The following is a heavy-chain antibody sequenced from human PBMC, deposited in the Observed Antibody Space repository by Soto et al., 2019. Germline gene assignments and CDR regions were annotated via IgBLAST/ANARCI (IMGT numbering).Heavy chain of an antibody. D-gene: IGHD5-18*01. CDR3: ARDVGYSYGNDAFDI. CDR1: GFTFDDYT. J-gene: IGHJ3*02. CDR2: ISSNSRII. V-gene: IGHV3-21*01. Sequence: GGSLRLSCAASGFTFDDYTMHWVRRVPGKGLEWVSSISSNSRIIYYADSVKGRFTISRDNAKNSLYLQMNSLRAEDTAVYYCARDVGYSYGNDAFDIWGQGTMVTVSS.